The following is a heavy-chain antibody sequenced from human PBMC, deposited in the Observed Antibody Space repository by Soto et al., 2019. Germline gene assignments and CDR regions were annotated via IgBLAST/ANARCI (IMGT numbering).Heavy chain of an antibody. CDR3: ARSPRSSPYFDY. Sequence: GESLKISCQCSGYTLSNFWIAWVRQLPGRGLEYMGIIYPGDSETRYSPSFHGKVTISADRSIGTAYLQWSSLEASDSAFYFCARSPRSSPYFDYWGQGALVTVSS. J-gene: IGHJ4*02. CDR2: IYPGDSET. CDR1: GYTLSNFW. V-gene: IGHV5-51*01. D-gene: IGHD6-13*01.